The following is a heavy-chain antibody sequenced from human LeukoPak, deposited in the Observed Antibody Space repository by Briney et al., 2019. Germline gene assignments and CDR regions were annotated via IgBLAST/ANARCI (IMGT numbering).Heavy chain of an antibody. CDR2: SNHSGST. Sequence: SETLSLTCGVYGGPFSGYYWSWIRQPPGKGLEWIGESNHSGSTKYNPSLKSRVTISVDTSKNQFSLKLSSVTAADTAVHYCARGYCSGGSCYNPTTHFDYWGQGTLVTVSS. V-gene: IGHV4-34*01. J-gene: IGHJ4*02. CDR1: GGPFSGYY. CDR3: ARGYCSGGSCYNPTTHFDY. D-gene: IGHD2-15*01.